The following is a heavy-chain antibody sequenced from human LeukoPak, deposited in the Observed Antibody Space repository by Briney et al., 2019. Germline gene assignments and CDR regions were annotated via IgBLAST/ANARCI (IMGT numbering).Heavy chain of an antibody. CDR3: AREWSSGYYDK. CDR1: GFTFSSYY. J-gene: IGHJ4*02. D-gene: IGHD3-22*01. CDR2: VNQDGSER. Sequence: PGGSLRLSCAASGFTFSSYYMSWVRRAPGKGLEWVANVNQDGSERYYVDSVKGRLTISRDDAKNSLYLQMNSLRAEDTAVYYCAREWSSGYYDKWGQGTLVTVSS. V-gene: IGHV3-7*01.